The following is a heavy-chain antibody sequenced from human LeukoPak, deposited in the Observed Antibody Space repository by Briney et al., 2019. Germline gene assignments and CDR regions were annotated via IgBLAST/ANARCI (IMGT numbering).Heavy chain of an antibody. D-gene: IGHD5-24*01. CDR3: ARKPRWLQTPFDY. Sequence: SETLSLTCAVYGGSFSGYYWSWIRQPPGKGLEWIGEINHSGSTNYNPSLKSRVTISVDTSKNQFSLKLSSVTAADTAVYSSARKPRWLQTPFDYWGQGTLVTVSS. CDR1: GGSFSGYY. V-gene: IGHV4-34*01. CDR2: INHSGST. J-gene: IGHJ4*02.